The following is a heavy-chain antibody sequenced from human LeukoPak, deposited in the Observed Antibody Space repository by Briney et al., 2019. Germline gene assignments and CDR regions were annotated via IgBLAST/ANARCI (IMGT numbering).Heavy chain of an antibody. CDR2: MNPNSGNT. Sequence: ASVKVSCKASGYTFTSYDINWVRQATGQGLEWMGWMNPNSGNTGYAQKFQGRVTMTRNTSISTAYMELSSLRSEDTAVYYCARSHTGIVGATRTIDYWGQGTLVTVSS. D-gene: IGHD1-26*01. CDR3: ARSHTGIVGATRTIDY. CDR1: GYTFTSYD. V-gene: IGHV1-8*01. J-gene: IGHJ4*02.